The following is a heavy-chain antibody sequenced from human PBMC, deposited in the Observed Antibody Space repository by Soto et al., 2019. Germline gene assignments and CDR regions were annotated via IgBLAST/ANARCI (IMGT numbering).Heavy chain of an antibody. CDR2: INPLLGAT. CDR3: ARALSWSGDDWYFDL. D-gene: IGHD5-12*01. J-gene: IGHJ2*01. Sequence: QVQLVQSGAEVKKPGSSVKVSCRASGGTFTSHTINWVRQAPGQGLEWMGRINPLLGATNYAPKFQGRITITADKSTNTGYMELSSLRSDDTAVFFCARALSWSGDDWYFDLWGRGTLVIVSS. CDR1: GGTFTSHT. V-gene: IGHV1-69*08.